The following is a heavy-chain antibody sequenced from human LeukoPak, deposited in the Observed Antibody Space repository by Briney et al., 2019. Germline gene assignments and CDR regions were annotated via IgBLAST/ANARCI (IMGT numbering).Heavy chain of an antibody. J-gene: IGHJ5*02. CDR3: ARDFYGSGSYSKFVWFDP. D-gene: IGHD3-10*01. V-gene: IGHV1-46*01. CDR1: GYTFTSYY. CDR2: INPSGGST. Sequence: ASVKVSCKASGYTFTSYYMHWVRQAPGQGLEWMGIINPSGGSTSYAQKFQGRVTMTRDTSTSTVYMELSSLRSEDTAVYYCARDFYGSGSYSKFVWFDPWGQGTLVTVS.